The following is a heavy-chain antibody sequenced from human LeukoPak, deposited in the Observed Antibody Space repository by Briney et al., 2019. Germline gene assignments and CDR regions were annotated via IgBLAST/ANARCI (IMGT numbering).Heavy chain of an antibody. D-gene: IGHD2-2*01. CDR1: GGSISSSSYY. Sequence: SETLSLTCTVSGGSISSSSYYWGWIRQPPGKGLEWIGSIYYSGSTYYNPSLKSRVTISVDTSKKQFSLKLTSVTAADTAVYYCARHFGDWYQLLSLWYFDLWGRGTLVTVSS. CDR3: ARHFGDWYQLLSLWYFDL. CDR2: IYYSGST. V-gene: IGHV4-39*01. J-gene: IGHJ2*01.